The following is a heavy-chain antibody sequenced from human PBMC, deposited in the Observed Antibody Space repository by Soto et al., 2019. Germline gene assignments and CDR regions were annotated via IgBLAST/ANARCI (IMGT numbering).Heavy chain of an antibody. V-gene: IGHV1-18*01. CDR2: ISAYNGNT. CDR3: ARDSPHFDY. CDR1: GFTFTSYV. J-gene: IGHJ4*02. Sequence: VAPMNVSSQASGFTFTSYVISSVRQAPGQGLGWMGWISAYNGNTNYAQKLQGRGTMTTDASTSTAYMELRSLRSDDTAVYYCARDSPHFDYWGQGTLVTVSS.